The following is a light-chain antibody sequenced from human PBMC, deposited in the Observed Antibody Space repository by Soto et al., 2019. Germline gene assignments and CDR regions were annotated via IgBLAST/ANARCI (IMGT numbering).Light chain of an antibody. CDR2: EVS. J-gene: IGLJ1*01. V-gene: IGLV2-14*01. Sequence: QSVLTQPASVSGSPGQSITISCTGTSSDVGGYKYVSWYQQQPGKAPKLVLYEVSNRPSGDSNRFSGSKSGNTASLTISGLQAEDEADYYCSSYTITSIRSVFGTGTKVT. CDR1: SSDVGGYKY. CDR3: SSYTITSIRSV.